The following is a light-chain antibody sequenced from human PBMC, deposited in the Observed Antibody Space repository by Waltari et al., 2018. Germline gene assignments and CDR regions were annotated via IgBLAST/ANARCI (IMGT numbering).Light chain of an antibody. Sequence: QAVVTQEPSLTVSPGGTVTLTCGSSNGFVTRVRYPYWFQQKPCQAPKTLIYYTSSKHSWAPARFSVALVAGKAALTLSGAQPEDDADYYCLLSYSGGRQVFGGGTKLTVL. CDR3: LLSYSGGRQV. V-gene: IGLV7-46*01. CDR1: NGFVTRVRY. J-gene: IGLJ3*02. CDR2: YTS.